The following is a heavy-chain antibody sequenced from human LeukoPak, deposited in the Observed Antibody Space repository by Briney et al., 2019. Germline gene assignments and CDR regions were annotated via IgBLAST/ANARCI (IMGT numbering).Heavy chain of an antibody. D-gene: IGHD5/OR15-5a*01. CDR2: ISSSSSYT. V-gene: IGHV3-11*05. J-gene: IGHJ4*02. CDR1: GFIFSDYY. CDR3: ARAVSVSSYYFDC. Sequence: PGGSLRLSCAASGFIFSDYYVSWIRQAPGKGLEWISYISSSSSYTNYVDSVKGRFTISRDNAKNSLYLQMNSLRAEDTAVYYCARAVSVSSYYFDCWGQGTLVTVSS.